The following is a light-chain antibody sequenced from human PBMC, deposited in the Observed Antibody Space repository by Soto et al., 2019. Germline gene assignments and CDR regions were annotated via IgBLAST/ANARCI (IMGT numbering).Light chain of an antibody. V-gene: IGKV1-33*01. CDR1: QDINKN. CDR3: QQYESLPLT. CDR2: DAS. Sequence: DIQMTQSPSSLSASVGDRVTITCQASQDINKNLIWYKQKQGKAPKXXIYDASDLETGVPSRFSGSGSGTGFTFTISSLKPEDFETYYCQQYESLPLTFGQGTRLEIK. J-gene: IGKJ5*01.